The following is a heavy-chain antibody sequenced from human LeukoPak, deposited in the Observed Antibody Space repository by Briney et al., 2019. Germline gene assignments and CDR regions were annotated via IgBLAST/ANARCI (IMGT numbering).Heavy chain of an antibody. CDR2: ISSSSSTI. V-gene: IGHV3-48*01. CDR3: ATEPLYYYYMDV. J-gene: IGHJ6*03. D-gene: IGHD1-14*01. CDR1: GFSISNYN. Sequence: GGSLRLSCAASGFSISNYNMNWVRHAPGKGLEWLSSISSSSSTIFYADSVKGRLTISRDNAKNSVFLQMNSLRAEDTAVYYCATEPLYYYYMDVWGKGTTVTVSS.